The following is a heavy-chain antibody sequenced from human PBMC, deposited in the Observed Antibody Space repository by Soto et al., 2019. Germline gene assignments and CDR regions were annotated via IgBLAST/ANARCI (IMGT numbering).Heavy chain of an antibody. D-gene: IGHD6-19*01. V-gene: IGHV1-69*13. J-gene: IGHJ6*02. CDR3: ARTQWLEPRYYYYGMDV. CDR2: IIPIFGTA. CDR1: GGTFSSYA. Sequence: GASVKVSCKASGGTFSSYAISWVRQAPGQGLEWMGGIIPIFGTANYAQKFQGRVTITADESTSTAYMELRSLRSEDTAVYYCARTQWLEPRYYYYGMDVWGQGTTVTVSS.